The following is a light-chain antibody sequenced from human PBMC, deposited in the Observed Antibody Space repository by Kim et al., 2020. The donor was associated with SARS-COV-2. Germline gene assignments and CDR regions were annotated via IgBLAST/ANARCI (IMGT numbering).Light chain of an antibody. CDR1: NIGSNS. CDR2: YDS. CDR3: QVCDSSRDHPV. Sequence: APVKTARITCGGNNIGSNSVHWYQQKPGQAPVLVIYYDSDRPSGIPERFSGSNSGNTATLTISRVEAGDEADYYCQVCDSSRDHPVFGGGTQLTVL. J-gene: IGLJ2*01. V-gene: IGLV3-21*04.